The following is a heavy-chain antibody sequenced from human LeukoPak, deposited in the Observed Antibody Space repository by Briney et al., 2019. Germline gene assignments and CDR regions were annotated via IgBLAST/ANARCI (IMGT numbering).Heavy chain of an antibody. Sequence: HPGGSLRLSCAASGFTFSSYAMSWVRQAPGKGLEWVSAISGSGGSTYYADSVKGRFTISRDNSKNTLYLQMNSLRAEDTAVYYCAKGCGGDCYSGYFQHWGQGTLVTVSS. CDR1: GFTFSSYA. V-gene: IGHV3-23*01. CDR3: AKGCGGDCYSGYFQH. CDR2: ISGSGGST. D-gene: IGHD2-21*01. J-gene: IGHJ1*01.